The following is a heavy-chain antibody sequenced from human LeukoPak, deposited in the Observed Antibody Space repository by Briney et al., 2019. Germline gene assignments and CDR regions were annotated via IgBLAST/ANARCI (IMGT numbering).Heavy chain of an antibody. J-gene: IGHJ1*01. Sequence: SETLSLTCTVSGGSISSGDYYWSWIRQPPGKGLEWIGYIYHSGSTSYNPSLKSRVTMSVDTSKNQFSLNLNSVTAADTAVYYCASLIGSTNSQYFQHWGQGTLVTVSS. V-gene: IGHV4-30-2*01. CDR1: GGSISSGDYY. CDR2: IYHSGST. CDR3: ASLIGSTNSQYFQH. D-gene: IGHD2-2*01.